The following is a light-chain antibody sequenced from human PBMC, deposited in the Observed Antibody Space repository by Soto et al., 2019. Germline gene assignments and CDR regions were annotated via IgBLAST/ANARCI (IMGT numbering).Light chain of an antibody. V-gene: IGKV1-5*01. Sequence: IQRTQAPCTLSASAVETFTITCRASQNIGSWLALYQQRTGKAPKLLIYDASNLQSGVPSRFSGGGSATEFTLTIRSLQPDDSASYFCQQYSDYPTFGQGTKVDIK. CDR1: QNIGSW. J-gene: IGKJ1*01. CDR3: QQYSDYPT. CDR2: DAS.